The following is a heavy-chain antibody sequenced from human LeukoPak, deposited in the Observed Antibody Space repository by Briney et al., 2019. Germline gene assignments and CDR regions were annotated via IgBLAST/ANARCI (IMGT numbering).Heavy chain of an antibody. CDR1: GYTFTNYY. J-gene: IGHJ4*02. D-gene: IGHD3-10*01. V-gene: IGHV1-46*01. CDR2: INPSGCST. Sequence: GASVKVSCKASGYTFTNYYIHWVRQAPGQGLEWMGFINPSGCSTSYARKFQGRVTMTRDMFTSTVYMELSSLRSEDTAVYYCARNQASGFDYWGQGTLVTVSS. CDR3: ARNQASGFDY.